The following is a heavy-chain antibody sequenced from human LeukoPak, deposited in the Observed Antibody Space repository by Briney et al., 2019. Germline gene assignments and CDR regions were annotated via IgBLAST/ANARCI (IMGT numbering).Heavy chain of an antibody. J-gene: IGHJ6*02. V-gene: IGHV3-7*03. CDR2: IKPDGSKE. CDR1: GFTLSSYW. Sequence: GGSLRLSCAASGFTLSSYWMTWVRQAPGKGLEWVAKIKPDGSKEYYVDSVKGRFTISRDNAKNSLYLQMNSLRAEDTAVYYCARDGRAYGMDVWGQGTTVTVSS. CDR3: ARDGRAYGMDV.